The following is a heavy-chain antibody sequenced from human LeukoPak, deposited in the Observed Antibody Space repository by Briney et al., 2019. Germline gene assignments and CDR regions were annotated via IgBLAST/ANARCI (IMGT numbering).Heavy chain of an antibody. V-gene: IGHV1-69*06. CDR3: ASGWFGELLFDY. CDR2: IIPIFGTA. CDR1: GGTFSSYA. J-gene: IGHJ4*02. D-gene: IGHD3-10*01. Sequence: ASVKVSCKASGGTFSSYAISWVRQAPGQGLEWMGGIIPIFGTANYAQKFQGRVTITADKSTSTAYMELSSLRSEDTAVYYCASGWFGELLFDYWGQGTLVTVSS.